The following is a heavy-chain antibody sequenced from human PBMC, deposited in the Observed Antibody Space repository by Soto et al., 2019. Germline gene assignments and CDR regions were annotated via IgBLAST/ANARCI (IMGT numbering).Heavy chain of an antibody. CDR3: ARRKVGASGPTDX. V-gene: IGHV4-31*03. CDR2: IYYDGSI. Sequence: SETLSLTCTVSGDSISRVGFNWGWVRHRPGKGMELIGYIYYDGSIFYNQSLRSRTYISSEKSKNAVFLRLSSMSATDTAVYYCARRKVGASGPTDXWGQGMLVTVSX. D-gene: IGHD1-26*01. J-gene: IGHJ4*02. CDR1: GDSISRVGFN.